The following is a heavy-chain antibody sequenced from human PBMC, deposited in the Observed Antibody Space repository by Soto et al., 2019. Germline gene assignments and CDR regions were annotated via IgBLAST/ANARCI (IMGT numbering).Heavy chain of an antibody. CDR3: ARGPVVTPFVDY. CDR1: GGSVTSGNYY. J-gene: IGHJ4*02. V-gene: IGHV4-61*01. Sequence: SETLSLTCTVSGGSVTSGNYYWSWIRQPPGKGLEWIGHIYYSGSTNYNPSLKSRVTISVDASKNQFSLKLSSVTAADTAIYYCARGPVVTPFVDYWGQGTLVTVSS. D-gene: IGHD2-21*02. CDR2: IYYSGST.